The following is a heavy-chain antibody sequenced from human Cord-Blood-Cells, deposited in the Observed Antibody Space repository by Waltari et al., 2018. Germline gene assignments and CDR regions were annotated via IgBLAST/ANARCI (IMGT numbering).Heavy chain of an antibody. J-gene: IGHJ6*02. CDR2: FDPEDGET. Sequence: QVQLVQSGAEVKKPGASVKVSCKVSGYTLTALSMHWVRQAPGKGHGWMGGFDPEDGETIYAQKFQGRVTMTEDTSTDTAYMELSSLRSEDTAVYYCATDLGGVVVVAATRGQYGMDVWGQGTTVTVSS. D-gene: IGHD2-15*01. V-gene: IGHV1-24*01. CDR1: GYTLTALS. CDR3: ATDLGGVVVVAATRGQYGMDV.